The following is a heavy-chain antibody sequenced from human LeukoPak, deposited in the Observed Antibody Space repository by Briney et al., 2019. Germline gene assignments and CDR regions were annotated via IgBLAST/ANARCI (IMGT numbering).Heavy chain of an antibody. J-gene: IGHJ4*02. V-gene: IGHV3-7*01. CDR1: GFTFASHW. CDR2: IKLGGSEI. CDR3: VRDRGDY. Sequence: GGSLRLSCAASGFTFASHWMNRVRQAPGRGLEWVANIKLGGSEIYYVDSVKGRFTISRDDAKNSLYLQMESLRDEDTAIYYCVRDRGDYWGQGTLVTVSS.